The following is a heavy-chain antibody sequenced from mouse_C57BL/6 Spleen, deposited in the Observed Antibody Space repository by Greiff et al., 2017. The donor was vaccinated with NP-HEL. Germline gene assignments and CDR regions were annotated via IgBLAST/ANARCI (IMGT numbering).Heavy chain of an antibody. CDR3: ARYAYYSNYDAMEY. D-gene: IGHD2-5*01. V-gene: IGHV1-69*01. CDR1: GYTFTSYW. CDR2: IDPSDSYT. Sequence: QVQLQQPGAELVMPGASVKLSCKASGYTFTSYWMHWVKQRPGQGLEWIGEIDPSDSYTNYNQKFKGKSTLTVDKSSSTTYIPLSRLTSEESAVYDCARYAYYSNYDAMEYWGKGTSVNVSS. J-gene: IGHJ4*01.